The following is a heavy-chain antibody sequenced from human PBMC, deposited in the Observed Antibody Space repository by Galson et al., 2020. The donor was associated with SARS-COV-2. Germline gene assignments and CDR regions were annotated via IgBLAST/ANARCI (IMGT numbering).Heavy chain of an antibody. Sequence: SETLSLTCSVSGGSISSYYWNWIRQPAGKGLEWIGRIYTSGTTNYNPSLRSRVTMSVDASKNQFSLKLNSVTAADTAVYYCARRAMIGFADDFDFWGQGTLVTVSS. J-gene: IGHJ4*02. CDR3: ARRAMIGFADDFDF. CDR2: IYTSGTT. V-gene: IGHV4-4*07. CDR1: GGSISSYY. D-gene: IGHD3-10*02.